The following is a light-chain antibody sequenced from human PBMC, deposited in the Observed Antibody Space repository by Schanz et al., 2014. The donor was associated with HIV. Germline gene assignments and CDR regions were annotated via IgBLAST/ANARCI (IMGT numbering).Light chain of an antibody. CDR3: GTWDDSLNGWV. Sequence: QSVLTQPPSVSGTPGQRVTISCSGSSSSIKTNAVNWFQQLPGTAPKLLIYRNNQRPSGVPDRFSGSKSGTSASLTVSGLQAEDEADYYCGTWDDSLNGWVFGGGTKLTVL. CDR2: RNN. V-gene: IGLV1-44*01. J-gene: IGLJ3*02. CDR1: SSSIKTNA.